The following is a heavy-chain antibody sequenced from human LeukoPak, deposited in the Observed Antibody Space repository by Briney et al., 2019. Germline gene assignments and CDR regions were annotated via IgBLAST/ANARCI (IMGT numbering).Heavy chain of an antibody. CDR3: ARVGATGTADY. Sequence: GRSLRLSCAASGFTFTIYGLHWVRQAPGKGLEWVAVISYDGYSKYYADSMKGRFTISRDNSKNTLYLQMDSLRAEDTAVYYCARVGATGTADYWGQGTLVTVSS. J-gene: IGHJ4*02. CDR2: ISYDGYSK. V-gene: IGHV3-30*03. CDR1: GFTFTIYG. D-gene: IGHD1-1*01.